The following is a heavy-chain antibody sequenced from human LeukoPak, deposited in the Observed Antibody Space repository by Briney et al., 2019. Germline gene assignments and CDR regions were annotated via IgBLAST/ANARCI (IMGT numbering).Heavy chain of an antibody. CDR2: IYYSENT. D-gene: IGHD6-6*01. J-gene: IGHJ4*02. Sequence: LRLSCAASGFTFSDHYMDWIRQHPGKGLEWIGYIYYSENTYYNPSLKSRVTISVDTSKNQFSLKLNSMTAADAAMYYCASHYSSSSFDYWGQGTLVTVSS. CDR3: ASHYSSSSFDY. V-gene: IGHV4-31*02. CDR1: GFTFSDHY.